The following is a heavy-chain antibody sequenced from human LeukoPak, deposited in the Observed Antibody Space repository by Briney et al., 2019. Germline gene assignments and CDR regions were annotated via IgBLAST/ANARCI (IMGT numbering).Heavy chain of an antibody. CDR3: ATMVRGAPLGSQH. CDR2: IWYDGSNK. CDR1: GFTFSSYG. Sequence: GRSLRLPCAASGFTFSSYGMHWVRQAPGKGLEWVAVIWYDGSNKYYADSVKGRFTISRDNSKNTLYLQMNSLRAEDTAVYYCATMVRGAPLGSQHWGQGTLVTVSS. D-gene: IGHD3-10*01. V-gene: IGHV3-33*01. J-gene: IGHJ1*01.